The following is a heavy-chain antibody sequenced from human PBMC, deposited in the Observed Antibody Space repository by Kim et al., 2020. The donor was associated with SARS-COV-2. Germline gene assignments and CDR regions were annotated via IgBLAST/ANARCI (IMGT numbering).Heavy chain of an antibody. CDR2: INSDGSTT. J-gene: IGHJ4*02. CDR1: GFTFSSHW. Sequence: LSLTCAASGFTFSSHWMHWVRQAPGKGLVWVSRINSDGSTTSYADSVKGRFTISRDNAKNTLYLQMNSLRAEDTGVYYCARRQFTSGWYYFDYWGQG. D-gene: IGHD6-19*01. CDR3: ARRQFTSGWYYFDY. V-gene: IGHV3-74*01.